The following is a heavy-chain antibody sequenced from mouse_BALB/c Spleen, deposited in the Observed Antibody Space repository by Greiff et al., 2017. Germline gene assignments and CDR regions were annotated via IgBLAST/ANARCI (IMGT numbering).Heavy chain of an antibody. CDR3: SRVKYGKRDSAMDS. CDR2: IWAGGST. V-gene: IGHV2-9*02. Sequence: QVQLKESGPGLVAPSQSLSITCTVSGFSLTSYGVHWVRQPPGKGLEWLGVIWAGGSTNYNSDLMSRLSISKDNSKSQVFLKMNSLQTDDKAMYYLSRVKYGKRDSAMDSWGQGTSATVSS. CDR1: GFSLTSYG. D-gene: IGHD2-10*02. J-gene: IGHJ4*01.